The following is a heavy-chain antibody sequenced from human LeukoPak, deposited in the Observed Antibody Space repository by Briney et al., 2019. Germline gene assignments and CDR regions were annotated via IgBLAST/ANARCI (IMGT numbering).Heavy chain of an antibody. Sequence: VEPGGSLRLSCAVSGFTFSSYWMHWVRQAPGKGLVWVSRINSDGSSTSYADSVKGRFTISRDNARNTLYLQMNSLRAEDTAVYYCARARTAMVTAPIDYWGQGTLVTVSS. V-gene: IGHV3-74*01. CDR3: ARARTAMVTAPIDY. CDR2: INSDGSST. CDR1: GFTFSSYW. J-gene: IGHJ4*02. D-gene: IGHD5-18*01.